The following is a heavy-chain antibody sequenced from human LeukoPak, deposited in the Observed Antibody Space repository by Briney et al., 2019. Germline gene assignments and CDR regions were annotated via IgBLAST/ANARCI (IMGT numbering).Heavy chain of an antibody. J-gene: IGHJ4*02. CDR1: GFTFSIYW. CDR2: ISGSGDNT. V-gene: IGHV3-23*01. Sequence: GGSLRLSCAASGFTFSIYWMSWVRQAPGKGLEWVSGISGSGDNTYYADSVKGRFAISRDNSKNTLYVQVNSLGTEDTAAYYCAKGSYYDSSGSFYFDYWGQGTLVTVSS. CDR3: AKGSYYDSSGSFYFDY. D-gene: IGHD3-22*01.